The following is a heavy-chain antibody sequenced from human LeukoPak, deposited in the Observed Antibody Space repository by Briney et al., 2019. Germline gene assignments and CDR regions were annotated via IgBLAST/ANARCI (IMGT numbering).Heavy chain of an antibody. D-gene: IGHD3-10*01. Sequence: SVKVACKASGYTFTGYYMHWVRQAPGQGLEWMGWINPNSGGTNYAQKFQGRVNMTRDTSISTAYMELSRLRSDDTAVYYCARVPNYYGSGSRVYYFDYWGQGTLVTVSS. CDR2: INPNSGGT. J-gene: IGHJ4*02. CDR1: GYTFTGYY. V-gene: IGHV1-2*02. CDR3: ARVPNYYGSGSRVYYFDY.